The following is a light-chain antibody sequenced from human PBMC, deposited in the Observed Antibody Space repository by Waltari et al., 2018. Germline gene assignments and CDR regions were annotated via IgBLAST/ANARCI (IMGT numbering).Light chain of an antibody. CDR3: QHNVRLPAT. CDR2: DAS. CDR1: RSVVRCV. V-gene: IGKV3-20*01. J-gene: IGKJ1*01. Sequence: SCRDGRSVVRCVVGYQQKPGQAPRLLRYDASSRATGIADRFSGSGSGTDFSLTISRLEPEDFAVYYCQHNVRLPATFGQGTKVEIK.